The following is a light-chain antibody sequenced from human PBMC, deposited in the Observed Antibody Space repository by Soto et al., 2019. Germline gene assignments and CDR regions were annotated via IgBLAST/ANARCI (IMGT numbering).Light chain of an antibody. CDR2: HVT. CDR3: SSYTTTRTYV. J-gene: IGLJ1*01. Sequence: QSALTQPASVSGSPGQSIAISCTGTSSDIGAYDYVSWYQQYSGKAPKLMIYHVTNRPSGVSDRFSGSKSGNSASLTISGLQAEDEADYYCSSYTTTRTYVFGTGTKVTVL. V-gene: IGLV2-14*01. CDR1: SSDIGAYDY.